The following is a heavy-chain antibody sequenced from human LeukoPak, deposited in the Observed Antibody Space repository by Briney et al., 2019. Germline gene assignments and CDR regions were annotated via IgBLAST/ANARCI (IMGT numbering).Heavy chain of an antibody. CDR1: GFTFSSYW. CDR2: ISSSSSTI. D-gene: IGHD5-18*01. V-gene: IGHV3-48*01. J-gene: IGHJ4*02. CDR3: ARCPYSFGFAPPDY. Sequence: GGSLRLSCAASGFTFSSYWMSWVRQAPGKGLEWVSSISSSSSTIYYADSVKGRFTISRDNAKNSLYLQMNSLRAEDTAVYYCARCPYSFGFAPPDYWGQGTLVTVSS.